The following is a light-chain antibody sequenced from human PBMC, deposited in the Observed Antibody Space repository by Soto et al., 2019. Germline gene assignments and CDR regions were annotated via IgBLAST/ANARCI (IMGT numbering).Light chain of an antibody. CDR3: SSYTSSSTPYV. J-gene: IGLJ1*01. Sequence: QSALTQPASVSGSPGQSITISCTGSSSDVGGYDYVSWYQHHPGKAPKLMIHDVSNRPSGVSNRFSGSKSGNTASLTISGLQAEDEADYYCSSYTSSSTPYVFGTGTKATVL. CDR1: SSDVGGYDY. CDR2: DVS. V-gene: IGLV2-14*03.